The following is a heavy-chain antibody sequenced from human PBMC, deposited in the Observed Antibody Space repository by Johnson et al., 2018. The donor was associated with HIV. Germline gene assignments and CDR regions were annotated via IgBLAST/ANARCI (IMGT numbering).Heavy chain of an antibody. CDR2: ISWNSGTI. J-gene: IGHJ3*02. Sequence: VQLVESGGGLAQPGRSLRVSCAVSGFTFDDYGMSWVRQAPGKGLEWVSGISWNSGTIAYADSVKGRFTISRDNAKNSLYLQMNSLRPEDTALYYCAKDINLEDAFDIWGQGTMVTVSS. CDR1: GFTFDDYG. V-gene: IGHV3-9*01. CDR3: AKDINLEDAFDI.